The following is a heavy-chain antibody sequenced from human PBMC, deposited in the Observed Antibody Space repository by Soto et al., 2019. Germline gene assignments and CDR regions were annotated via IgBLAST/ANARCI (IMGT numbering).Heavy chain of an antibody. CDR3: AKEDIVLVPAAKHLNYYYYGMDV. D-gene: IGHD2-2*01. CDR1: GFTFSSYG. CDR2: ISYDGSNK. J-gene: IGHJ6*02. V-gene: IGHV3-30*18. Sequence: GGSLRLSCAASGFTFSSYGMHWVRQAPGKGLEWVAVISYDGSNKYYADSVKGRFTISRDNSKNTLYLQMNSLRAEDTAVYYCAKEDIVLVPAAKHLNYYYYGMDVWGQGT.